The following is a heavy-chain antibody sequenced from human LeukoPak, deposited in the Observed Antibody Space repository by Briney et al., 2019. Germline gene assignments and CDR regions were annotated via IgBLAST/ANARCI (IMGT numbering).Heavy chain of an antibody. CDR3: ARAVIVVAAATQRNWFDP. CDR2: INHSGIT. J-gene: IGHJ5*02. Sequence: TSETLSLTCAVYGRSFSGYYWTWIRQTPGKGLEWIGEINHSGITDYNPSLRSRVTISVDTSKNQFSLKLNSVTAADTAIYYCARAVIVVAAATQRNWFDPWGQGTLVTVSS. CDR1: GRSFSGYY. V-gene: IGHV4-34*01. D-gene: IGHD2-15*01.